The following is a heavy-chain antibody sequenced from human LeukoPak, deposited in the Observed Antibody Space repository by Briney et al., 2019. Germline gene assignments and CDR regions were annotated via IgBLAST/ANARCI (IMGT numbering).Heavy chain of an antibody. V-gene: IGHV1-69*13. D-gene: IGHD7-27*01. CDR2: IIPIFGTA. CDR1: GGTFSSYA. Sequence: ASVKVSCKASGGTFSSYAISWVRQAPGQGLEWMGGIIPIFGTANYAQKFQGRVTITADESTSTAYMELSSLRSEDTAVYYCARDLRTTTGVDYWGQGTLVTVSS. CDR3: ARDLRTTTGVDY. J-gene: IGHJ4*02.